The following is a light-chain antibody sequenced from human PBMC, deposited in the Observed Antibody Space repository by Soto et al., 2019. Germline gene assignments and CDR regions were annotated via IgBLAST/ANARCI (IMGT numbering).Light chain of an antibody. CDR3: AAWDDSLDGPV. V-gene: IGLV1-44*01. CDR1: NSNIGSNT. J-gene: IGLJ1*01. Sequence: QAVVTQPPSASGTPGQGVTISCSGSNSNIGSNTVNWYQQLPGTAPKLLIYTNNERPSGVPDRFSGSKSGTSASLAISGLQSGDEADYYCAAWDDSLDGPVFGTGTKLTVL. CDR2: TNN.